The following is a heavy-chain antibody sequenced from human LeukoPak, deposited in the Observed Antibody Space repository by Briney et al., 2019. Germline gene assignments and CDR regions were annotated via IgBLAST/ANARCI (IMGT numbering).Heavy chain of an antibody. CDR2: IFISGGT. CDR3: ARRMVRGVRPFDY. D-gene: IGHD3-10*01. J-gene: IGHJ4*02. V-gene: IGHV4-61*02. Sequence: SQTLSLTCTVSGDSITSGSYYWSWVRQPGGKGLDWIGRIFISGGTNSNPSLRSRVTMSLDTSKNQFSLKLYSVTAADTAVYYCARRMVRGVRPFDYWGQGTLVTVSS. CDR1: GDSITSGSYY.